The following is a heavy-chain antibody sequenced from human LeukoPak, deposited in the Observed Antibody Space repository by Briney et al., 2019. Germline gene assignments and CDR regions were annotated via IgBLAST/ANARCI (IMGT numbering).Heavy chain of an antibody. Sequence: SETLSLTCAVYGGSFSGYYWSWICQPPGKGLEWIGEINHSGSTNYNPSLKSRVTISVDTSKNQFSLKLSSVTAADTAVYYCAREGLGGIPYFQHWGQGTLVTVSS. D-gene: IGHD3-22*01. CDR1: GGSFSGYY. V-gene: IGHV4-34*01. CDR3: AREGLGGIPYFQH. CDR2: INHSGST. J-gene: IGHJ1*01.